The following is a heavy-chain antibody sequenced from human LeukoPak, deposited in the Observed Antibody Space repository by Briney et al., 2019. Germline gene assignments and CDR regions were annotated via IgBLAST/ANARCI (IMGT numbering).Heavy chain of an antibody. CDR2: IYYTGST. CDR1: GGSISSNY. J-gene: IGHJ4*02. V-gene: IGHV4-59*08. D-gene: IGHD4-23*01. Sequence: SETLSLTCTVSGGSISSNYGGWIRQSPGKGLEWIAYIYYTGSTNYNPSLKSRVTISVDTSKNQFSLRLTSVTAADTAVYYCARAYGGNSMGYYFDYWGQGTLVTVSS. CDR3: ARAYGGNSMGYYFDY.